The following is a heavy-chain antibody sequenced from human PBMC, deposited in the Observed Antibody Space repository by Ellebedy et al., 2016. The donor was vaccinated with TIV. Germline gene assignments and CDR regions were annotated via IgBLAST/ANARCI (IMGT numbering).Heavy chain of an antibody. CDR2: INTNTGNP. J-gene: IGHJ6*03. V-gene: IGHV7-4-1*02. CDR3: ARDSRYNWNDWDYYHMDV. CDR1: GYTLTAYP. D-gene: IGHD1-1*01. Sequence: ASVKVSCKASGYTLTAYPMNWVRQAPGQGLEWLGWINTNTGNPTYSQGFRGQFVFSLDPSVSTAYLEISRLRAEDTAVYYCARDSRYNWNDWDYYHMDVWGKGTTVIVSS.